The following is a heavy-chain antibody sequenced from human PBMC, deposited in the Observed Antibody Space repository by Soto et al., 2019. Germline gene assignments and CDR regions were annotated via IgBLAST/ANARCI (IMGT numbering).Heavy chain of an antibody. V-gene: IGHV3-30-3*01. CDR3: ARALRGLDY. CDR2: ISYDGSNK. D-gene: IGHD3-16*01. J-gene: IGHJ4*02. CDR1: GFTFSGYV. Sequence: QVQLVESGGGVVQPGRSLRLSCAASGFTFSGYVMHWVRQAPGKGLEWVAVISYDGSNKYYADSVKGRFTSSRDNSKNTLYLQMNSLRAEGTAVYYCARALRGLDYWGQGTLVTVSS.